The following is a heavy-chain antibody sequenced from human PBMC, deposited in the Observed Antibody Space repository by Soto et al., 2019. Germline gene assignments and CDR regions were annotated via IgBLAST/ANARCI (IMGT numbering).Heavy chain of an antibody. Sequence: GGSLRLSCAASVFTFSGYAMIWVRQAPGKGLEWVSAISGSGGSTYYADSVKGRFTISRDNSKNTLYLQMNSLRAEDTAVYYCAKDQLWFKYYFDYWGQGTLVTVSS. V-gene: IGHV3-23*01. D-gene: IGHD5-18*01. J-gene: IGHJ4*02. CDR1: VFTFSGYA. CDR2: ISGSGGST. CDR3: AKDQLWFKYYFDY.